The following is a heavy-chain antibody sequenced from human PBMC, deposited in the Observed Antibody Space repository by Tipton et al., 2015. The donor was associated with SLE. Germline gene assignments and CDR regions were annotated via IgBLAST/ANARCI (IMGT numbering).Heavy chain of an antibody. CDR1: GGSISSGDYY. Sequence: TLSLTCTVSGGSISSGDYYWSWIRQHPGRGLEWIGYIYYSGSTYYNPSLKSRGTISVDTSKNQFSLKLSSVTAADTAVYYCASASIRDPDAFDIWGQGTMVTVSS. V-gene: IGHV4-31*03. D-gene: IGHD6-6*01. J-gene: IGHJ3*02. CDR2: IYYSGST. CDR3: ASASIRDPDAFDI.